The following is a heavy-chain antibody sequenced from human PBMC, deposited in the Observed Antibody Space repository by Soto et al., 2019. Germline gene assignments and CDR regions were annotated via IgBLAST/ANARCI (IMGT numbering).Heavy chain of an antibody. J-gene: IGHJ4*02. Sequence: ASVKVSCKASGNTFTSYDINWVRQATGHGLEWMGWINPNSGNIGYAQKFQGRVTMTRDTAIRTAYMEVSRLRSDDTAVYYCARGRASGSYYLRDYWGQGTWGTVYS. CDR1: GNTFTSYD. CDR2: INPNSGNI. CDR3: ARGRASGSYYLRDY. D-gene: IGHD3-10*01. V-gene: IGHV1-8*01.